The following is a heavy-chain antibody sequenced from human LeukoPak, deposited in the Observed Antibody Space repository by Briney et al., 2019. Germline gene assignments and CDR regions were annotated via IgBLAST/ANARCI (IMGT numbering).Heavy chain of an antibody. CDR1: GFTFSTYD. J-gene: IGHJ6*02. D-gene: IGHD3-10*02. V-gene: IGHV3-23*01. Sequence: PGGSLRLSCAASGFTFSTYDMSWVRQAPGKGLEWVASISGSGGSTYYADSVKGRFTISRDNSKNTLYLQMNSLRAEDTAVYYCARDLHYYVAMDVWGQGTTVTVSS. CDR3: ARDLHYYVAMDV. CDR2: ISGSGGST.